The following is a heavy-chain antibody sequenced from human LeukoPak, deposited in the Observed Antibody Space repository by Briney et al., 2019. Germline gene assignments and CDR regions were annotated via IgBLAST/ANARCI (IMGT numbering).Heavy chain of an antibody. CDR2: INHSGST. V-gene: IGHV4-34*01. CDR3: AGGVVVVPAANSPYYFDY. D-gene: IGHD2-2*01. CDR1: GGSFSGYY. J-gene: IGHJ4*02. Sequence: SETLSLTCAVYGGSFSGYYWSWIRQPPGKGLEWIGEINHSGSTNYNPSLKSRVTISVDTSKNQSSLKLSSVTAADTAVYYCAGGVVVVPAANSPYYFDYWGQGTLVTVSS.